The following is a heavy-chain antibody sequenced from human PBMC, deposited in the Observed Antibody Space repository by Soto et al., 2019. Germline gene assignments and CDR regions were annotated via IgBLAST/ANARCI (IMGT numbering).Heavy chain of an antibody. CDR2: INHSGST. CDR3: ARGLRAMIAAAGAIDY. V-gene: IGHV4-34*01. D-gene: IGHD6-13*01. J-gene: IGHJ4*02. CDR1: GGSFSGYY. Sequence: SETLSLTCAVYGGSFSGYYWSWIRQPPGKGLEWIGEINHSGSTNYNPSLKSRVTISVDTSKNQFSLKLSSVTAADTAVYYCARGLRAMIAAAGAIDYWGQGTLVTVSS.